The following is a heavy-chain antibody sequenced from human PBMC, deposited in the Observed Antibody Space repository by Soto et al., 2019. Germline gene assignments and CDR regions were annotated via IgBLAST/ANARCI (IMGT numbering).Heavy chain of an antibody. CDR1: GYTFTGYY. CDR2: INPNSGGT. J-gene: IGHJ3*02. V-gene: IGHV1-2*04. Sequence: VASVKVSCKASGYTFTGYYMHWVRQAPGQGLEWMGWINPNSGGTNYAQKFQGWVTMTRDTSINTAYMELSRLRSDDTAVYYCARDGVTPGGYAFDIWGQGTMVTV. D-gene: IGHD6-25*01. CDR3: ARDGVTPGGYAFDI.